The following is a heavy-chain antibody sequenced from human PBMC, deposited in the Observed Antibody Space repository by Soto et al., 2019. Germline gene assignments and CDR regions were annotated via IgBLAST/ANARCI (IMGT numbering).Heavy chain of an antibody. CDR3: AKTHIVARITSSYFDY. CDR2: IIPIFGTA. J-gene: IGHJ4*02. Sequence: ASVKVSCKASGGTFSSYAISWVRQAPGQGLEWMGGIIPIFGTANYAQKFQGRVTITADESTSTAYMELSSLRSEDTAVYYCAKTHIVARITSSYFDYWGQGTLVTVSS. D-gene: IGHD5-12*01. CDR1: GGTFSSYA. V-gene: IGHV1-69*13.